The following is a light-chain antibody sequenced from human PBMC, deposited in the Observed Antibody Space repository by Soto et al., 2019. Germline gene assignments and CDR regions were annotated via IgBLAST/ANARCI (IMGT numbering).Light chain of an antibody. J-gene: IGLJ2*01. CDR2: DVS. V-gene: IGLV2-14*01. Sequence: QSALTQPASVSGSPGQSITISCTGTSSDVGGYNYVSWYQQHPGKAPKLMIYDVSNRPSGVSNRFSGSESGNTASLTISGLQAEDEADSYCSSYTSSSTLEFGGVTTLTVL. CDR3: SSYTSSSTLE. CDR1: SSDVGGYNY.